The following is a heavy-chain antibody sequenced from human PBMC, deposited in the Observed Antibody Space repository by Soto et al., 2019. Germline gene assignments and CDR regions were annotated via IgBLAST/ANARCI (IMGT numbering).Heavy chain of an antibody. D-gene: IGHD3-10*01. J-gene: IGHJ6*02. Sequence: SETLSLTCNVSGGSIINYYWSWVRQSPEKGLEWIAYISYTGTTNYNPSLKSRVTISIDTSKNQFSLNLSSVTAADSAVYYCARDASSGGMDVWGQGTTVTVSS. CDR3: ARDASSGGMDV. CDR2: ISYTGTT. V-gene: IGHV4-59*01. CDR1: GGSIINYY.